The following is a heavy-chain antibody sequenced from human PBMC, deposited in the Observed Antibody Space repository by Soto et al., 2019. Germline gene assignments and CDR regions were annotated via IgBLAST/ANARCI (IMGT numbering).Heavy chain of an antibody. V-gene: IGHV1-18*01. CDR3: AIGLRGADY. Sequence: QVHLVQSGPEVKKPGASVRVSCKTSGYRFTDFTLTWVRQAPGQGLEWMGWINPYNTNANYAEEIQGRVTMTTDTSTTTAYMELRSLRSDDTAIYYCAIGLRGADYWGQGTLGTVAS. J-gene: IGHJ4*02. D-gene: IGHD4-17*01. CDR1: GYRFTDFT. CDR2: INPYNTNA.